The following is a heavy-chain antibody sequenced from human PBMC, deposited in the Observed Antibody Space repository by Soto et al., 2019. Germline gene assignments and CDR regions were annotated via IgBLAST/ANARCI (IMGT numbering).Heavy chain of an antibody. D-gene: IGHD3-3*01. CDR3: AKDRRFWSGYYAPYYYYYMDV. J-gene: IGHJ6*03. Sequence: SGFTPSCYARSGGRQAPGKGLEWVSTNTNYGATYYADSVKGRFTISRDNSKNTLYLQMNSLRAEDTAVYYCAKDRRFWSGYYAPYYYYYMDVWGKGTTVTVSS. CDR1: GFTPSCYA. CDR2: NTNYGAT. V-gene: IGHV3-23*01.